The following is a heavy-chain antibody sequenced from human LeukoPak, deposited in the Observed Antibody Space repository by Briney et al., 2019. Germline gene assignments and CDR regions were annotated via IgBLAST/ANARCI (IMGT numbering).Heavy chain of an antibody. CDR1: GDSISSSNW. J-gene: IGHJ4*02. Sequence: SETLSLTCVVSGDSISSSNWWSWVRQPPGKGLEWIGEIYHSGPTNYNPSLKSRVTISLDKSKNQFSLRLSSVTAADTAVYYCARAPFRYDILTGYGDYWGQGTLVTVSS. CDR2: IYHSGPT. V-gene: IGHV4-4*02. CDR3: ARAPFRYDILTGYGDY. D-gene: IGHD3-9*01.